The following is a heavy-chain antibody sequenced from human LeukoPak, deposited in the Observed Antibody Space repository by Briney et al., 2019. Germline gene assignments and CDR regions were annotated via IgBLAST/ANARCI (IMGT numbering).Heavy chain of an antibody. D-gene: IGHD3-10*01. CDR3: ARVTYGAGTYGAFDY. CDR1: GFTFSSHG. Sequence: GGSLRLSCAASGFTFSSHGMSWVRQAPGKGLEWVSTISGSGDNTYYADSVKGRFTISRDNSKNTLYLQMNSLRAEDTAVYYCARVTYGAGTYGAFDYWGQGTLVTVSS. CDR2: ISGSGDNT. J-gene: IGHJ4*02. V-gene: IGHV3-23*01.